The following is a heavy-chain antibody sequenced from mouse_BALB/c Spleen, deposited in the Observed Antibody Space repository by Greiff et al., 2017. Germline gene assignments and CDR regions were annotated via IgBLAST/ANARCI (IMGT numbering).Heavy chain of an antibody. J-gene: IGHJ3*01. CDR1: GYTFSSYW. Sequence: QVQLKQSGAELMKPGASVKISCKATGYTFSSYWIEWVKQRPGHGLEWIGEILPGSGSTNYNEKFKGKATFTADTSSNTAYMQLSSLTSEDSAVYYCARSGYYGSSPFAYWGQGTLVTVSA. D-gene: IGHD1-1*01. V-gene: IGHV1-9*01. CDR2: ILPGSGST. CDR3: ARSGYYGSSPFAY.